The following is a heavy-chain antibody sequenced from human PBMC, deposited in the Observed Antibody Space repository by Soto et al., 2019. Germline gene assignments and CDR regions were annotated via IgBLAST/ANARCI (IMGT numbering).Heavy chain of an antibody. V-gene: IGHV3-23*01. D-gene: IGHD2-15*01. CDR2: ISGSGGST. J-gene: IGHJ4*02. CDR3: AKDTTYGGSYFDY. CDR1: GFTFSSYA. Sequence: GGSLRLSCASSGFTFSSYAMSWVRQAPGKGLEWVSAISGSGGSTYYADSVKGRFTISRDNSKNTLYLQMNSLRAEDTAVYYCAKDTTYGGSYFDYWGQGTLVTVSS.